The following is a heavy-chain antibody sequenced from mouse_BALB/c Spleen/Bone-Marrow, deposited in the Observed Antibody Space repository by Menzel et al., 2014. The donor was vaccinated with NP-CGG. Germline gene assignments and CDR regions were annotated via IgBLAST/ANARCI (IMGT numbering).Heavy chain of an antibody. V-gene: IGHV1-87*01. CDR1: GYTFTSYW. CDR2: IYPGDGDT. Sequence: VQLQQSGAELARPGASVKLSCKASGYTFTSYWMQWVKQRPGQGLEWIGAIYPGDGDTSNTQKFKGKATLTADKSSSTAYMQLSSLASEDSAVYYCARNYYYGSSWSAMDYWGQGTSVTVSS. J-gene: IGHJ4*01. CDR3: ARNYYYGSSWSAMDY. D-gene: IGHD1-1*01.